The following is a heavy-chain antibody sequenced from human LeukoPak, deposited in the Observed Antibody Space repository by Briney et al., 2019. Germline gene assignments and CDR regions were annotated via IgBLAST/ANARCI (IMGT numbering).Heavy chain of an antibody. CDR3: ARDRSTHDY. J-gene: IGHJ4*02. V-gene: IGHV3-30*04. Sequence: GGSLRLSCAASGFTFSNYAMHWVRQAPGKGLEWVAVISYDETNKYYADSVKGRFTISRDNSKNTLFLQMNSLRAEDTAVYYCARDRSTHDYWGQGTLVTVSS. CDR1: GFTFSNYA. CDR2: ISYDETNK. D-gene: IGHD5/OR15-5a*01.